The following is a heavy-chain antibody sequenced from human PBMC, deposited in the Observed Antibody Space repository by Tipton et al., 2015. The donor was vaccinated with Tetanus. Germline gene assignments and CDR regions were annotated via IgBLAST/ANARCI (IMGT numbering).Heavy chain of an antibody. CDR2: IYFSGST. J-gene: IGHJ4*02. Sequence: TLSLTCTVSGASISNSSSYWGWIRQSPGKGLEWIGNIYFSGSTYYNPSLKSRVTISVDTSKNQFSLRLNSVTAADTAVYYCAKLCRVRARGITMVVVVPPGCFDYWGQGTLVTVSS. V-gene: IGHV4-39*01. D-gene: IGHD3-22*01. CDR3: AKLCRVRARGITMVVVVPPGCFDY. CDR1: GASISNSSSY.